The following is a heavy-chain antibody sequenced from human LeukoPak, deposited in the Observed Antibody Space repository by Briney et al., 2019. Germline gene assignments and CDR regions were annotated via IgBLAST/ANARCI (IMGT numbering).Heavy chain of an antibody. CDR2: IWYDGSNK. CDR3: AKDREQQQPAWYNWFDP. CDR1: GFTFSSCG. V-gene: IGHV3-33*06. J-gene: IGHJ5*02. D-gene: IGHD6-13*01. Sequence: GGSLRLSCAASGFTFSSCGMHWVRQAPGKGLEWVAVIWYDGSNKYYADSVKGRFTISRDNSKNTLYLQMNSLRAEDTAVYYCAKDREQQQPAWYNWFDPWGQGTLVTVSS.